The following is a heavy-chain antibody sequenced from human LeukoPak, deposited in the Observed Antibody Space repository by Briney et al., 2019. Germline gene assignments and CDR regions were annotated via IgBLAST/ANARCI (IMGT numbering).Heavy chain of an antibody. CDR3: ARVYSGYDLPESLANYYFDY. Sequence: SETLSLTCTVSGGSISSYYWSWIRQPAGKGLEWIGRFYSGGSTDYNPSLKSRVTMSADTSKNQFSLKLSSVTAADTAVCYCARVYSGYDLPESLANYYFDYWGQGTLVTVSS. D-gene: IGHD5-12*01. V-gene: IGHV4-4*07. CDR1: GGSISSYY. CDR2: FYSGGST. J-gene: IGHJ4*02.